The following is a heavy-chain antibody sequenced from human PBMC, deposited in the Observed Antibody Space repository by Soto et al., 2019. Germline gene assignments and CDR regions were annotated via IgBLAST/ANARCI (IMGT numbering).Heavy chain of an antibody. CDR1: GLTFSMSA. CDR2: VTPSGLST. D-gene: IGHD2-2*02. J-gene: IGHJ4*02. Sequence: PGGSLRLSCTASGLTFSMSAMTWVRQSPEKGLEWVSSVTPSGLSTYYADSVKGRFTISRDNSKSTLYLQMNSLRAEDTAVYYCAKDRERSCSSGSCYTLIFGGQGTPVTVSS. CDR3: AKDRERSCSSGSCYTLIF. V-gene: IGHV3-23*01.